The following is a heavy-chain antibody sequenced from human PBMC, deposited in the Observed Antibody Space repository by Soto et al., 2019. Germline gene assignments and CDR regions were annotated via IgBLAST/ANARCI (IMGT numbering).Heavy chain of an antibody. D-gene: IGHD3-9*01. Sequence: QVQLVESGGGVVQPGRSLRLSCAASGFTFSDYGMHWVRQAPGKGLEWVGVISYDGSNKNYADSVKGRFTISRDNSKSXLYLQMNSLRAEDTAVYYCAKDLFDKASYYYGMDVWGQGTTVTVSS. J-gene: IGHJ6*02. CDR3: AKDLFDKASYYYGMDV. CDR2: ISYDGSNK. CDR1: GFTFSDYG. V-gene: IGHV3-30*18.